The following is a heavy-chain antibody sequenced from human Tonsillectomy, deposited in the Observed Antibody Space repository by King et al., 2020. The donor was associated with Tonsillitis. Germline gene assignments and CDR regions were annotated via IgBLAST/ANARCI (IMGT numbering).Heavy chain of an antibody. CDR2: ISYDGSKK. CDR1: GFTFSPYA. V-gene: IGHV3-30*01. J-gene: IGHJ3*02. Sequence: QLVQSGGGVVQPGRSPRLSCAASGFTFSPYAMHWVRQAPGKGLEWVALISYDGSKKYYADSVKGRFTISRDNSKNTLYLQMNSLRAEDTAVYYCARARRLGNAFDIWGQGTMVIVSS. D-gene: IGHD7-27*01. CDR3: ARARRLGNAFDI.